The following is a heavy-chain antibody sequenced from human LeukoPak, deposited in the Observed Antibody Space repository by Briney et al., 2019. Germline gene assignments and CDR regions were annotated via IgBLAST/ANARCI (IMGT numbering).Heavy chain of an antibody. CDR3: ARASTVTTGNDY. CDR2: IIPILGIA. J-gene: IGHJ4*02. Sequence: SVKVSCKASGGTFSSYAISWVRQAPGQGLEWMGRIIPILGIANYAQKFQGRVAITADKSTSTAYMELSSLRSEDTAVYYCARASTVTTGNDYWGQGTLVTVSS. CDR1: GGTFSSYA. D-gene: IGHD4-17*01. V-gene: IGHV1-69*04.